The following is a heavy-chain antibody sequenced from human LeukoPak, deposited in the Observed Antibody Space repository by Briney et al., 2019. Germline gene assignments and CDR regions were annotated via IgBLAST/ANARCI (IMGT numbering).Heavy chain of an antibody. CDR2: ISYDGNNK. V-gene: IGHV3-30*03. J-gene: IGHJ4*02. CDR3: ARSIVVVTYLAY. CDR1: GFTFSSDG. D-gene: IGHD2-21*02. Sequence: GGSLRLSCAASGFTFSSDGMHWVRQAPGQGLQWVASISYDGNNKYYADSVRGRFTISRDSAKNTLYLQMNSLSTEDTAMYYCARSIVVVTYLAYWGQGTLVTVSS.